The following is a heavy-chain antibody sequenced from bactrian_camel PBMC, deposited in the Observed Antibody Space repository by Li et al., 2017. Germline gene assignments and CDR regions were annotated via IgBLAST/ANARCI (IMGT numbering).Heavy chain of an antibody. CDR3: AAGTVNCWIGANFAY. D-gene: IGHD7*01. CDR1: GYTYSRLC. CDR2: ISGSGST. V-gene: IGHV3S55*01. Sequence: QLVESGGGSVQAGGSLTLSCTASGYTYSRLCLGWFRQAPGKEREGVAAISGSGSTYYADSVKGRFTVSKDNAKNTLTLQMNSLEPEDSAMYFCAAGTVNCWIGANFAYWGQGTQVTVS. J-gene: IGHJ6*01.